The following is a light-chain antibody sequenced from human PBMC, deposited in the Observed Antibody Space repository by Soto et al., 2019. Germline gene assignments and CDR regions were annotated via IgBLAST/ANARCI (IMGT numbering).Light chain of an antibody. CDR1: TGAVTSGHY. V-gene: IGLV7-46*01. CDR2: DTS. Sequence: QAVVTQEPSLTVSPGGTVTLTCGSSTGAVTSGHYPYWFQQKPGQAPRTLIYDTSNKQSWTPARFSGSLLGGKAALTLSGAQPEDEAEYYCLLSYGGWRIFGGGTKLTAL. CDR3: LLSYGGWRI. J-gene: IGLJ2*01.